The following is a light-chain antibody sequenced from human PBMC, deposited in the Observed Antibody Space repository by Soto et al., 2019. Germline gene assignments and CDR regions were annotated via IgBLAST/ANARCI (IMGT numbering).Light chain of an antibody. J-gene: IGLJ1*01. CDR2: DVS. V-gene: IGLV2-14*03. Sequence: QSVRTQPASVSGSPGQWITISCTGTSSDVGGYNYVSWYQHHPGKAPKLMIYDVSNRPSGVSNRFSGSKSGNTASLTISGLQPEDEADYYCCSYTTSNTRQIVFGTGTKVTVL. CDR3: CSYTTSNTRQIV. CDR1: SSDVGGYNY.